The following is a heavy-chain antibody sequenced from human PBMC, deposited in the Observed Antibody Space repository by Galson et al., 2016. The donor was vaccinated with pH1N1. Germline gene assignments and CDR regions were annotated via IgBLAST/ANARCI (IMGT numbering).Heavy chain of an antibody. CDR2: IIPLFGTT. J-gene: IGHJ5*02. CDR3: ARDLGVVPAATSWFDP. V-gene: IGHV1-69*13. Sequence: SVKVSCKASGGPFSDSPISWVRQAPGQGLEWMGGIIPLFGTTNYAQKFRGRVTITADESTSTSYMELSSLRYEDTAVYYCARDLGVVPAATSWFDPWGQGTLVSVSS. D-gene: IGHD2-2*01. CDR1: GGPFSDSP.